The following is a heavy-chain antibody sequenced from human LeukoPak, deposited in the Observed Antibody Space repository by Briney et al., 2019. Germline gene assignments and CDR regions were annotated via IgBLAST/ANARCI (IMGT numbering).Heavy chain of an antibody. CDR1: GFTFSNYA. D-gene: IGHD4-23*01. CDR2: ISGGSSST. V-gene: IGHV3-23*01. CDR3: AKDRRSMVVTPSWAFDI. Sequence: GGSLRLSCAASGFTFSNYAMSWVRQAPGKGLEWVSAISGGSSSTYCADSVKGRFTISRDKSKNTLSLQLNSLRAEDTALYYCAKDRRSMVVTPSWAFDIWGQGTLVTVSS. J-gene: IGHJ3*02.